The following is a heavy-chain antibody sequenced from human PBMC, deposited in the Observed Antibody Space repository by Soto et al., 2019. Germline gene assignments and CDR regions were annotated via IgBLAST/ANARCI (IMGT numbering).Heavy chain of an antibody. CDR3: AKKVTIYAVDPADF. V-gene: IGHV3-23*01. D-gene: IGHD3-3*01. CDR2: ISASGDAT. J-gene: IGHJ4*02. Sequence: GSLRLSCAASGFTFSDFGMSWVRQDPGKGLEWVSVISASGDATYYAASVKGRFTLSRDNSKNTLFLQMNSLTVADTAVYHCAKKVTIYAVDPADFWGQGTQVTVSS. CDR1: GFTFSDFG.